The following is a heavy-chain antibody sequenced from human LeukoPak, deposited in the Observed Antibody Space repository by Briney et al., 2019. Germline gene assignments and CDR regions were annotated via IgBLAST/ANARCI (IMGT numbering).Heavy chain of an antibody. V-gene: IGHV3-23*01. J-gene: IGHJ4*02. CDR3: AKGERNYYGSGSYPDY. CDR2: ISGGGGST. CDR1: GFTFSSYA. D-gene: IGHD3-10*01. Sequence: PGGSLRLSCAASGFTFSSYAMSWVRQAPGKGLEWVSAISGGGGSTYYADSVKGRFTISRDNSKNTLYLQMNSLRAEDTAVYYCAKGERNYYGSGSYPDYWGQGTLVTVSS.